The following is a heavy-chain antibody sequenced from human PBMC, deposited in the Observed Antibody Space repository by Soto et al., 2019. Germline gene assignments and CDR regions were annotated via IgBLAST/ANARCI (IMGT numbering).Heavy chain of an antibody. CDR1: GDTFSNYA. CDR2: IIPIFRTT. J-gene: IGHJ6*02. Sequence: HVQLVQSGAEVKKPGSSVKVSCKASGDTFSNYAISWVRQAPGQGLEWMGGIIPIFRTTDYAQNFQGRVTIPADKSPSTAYMELSSLRSEDTAVYFCARDMIPAAPAYKYYAMDVWGQGTPVTVSS. D-gene: IGHD2-2*01. V-gene: IGHV1-69*06. CDR3: ARDMIPAAPAYKYYAMDV.